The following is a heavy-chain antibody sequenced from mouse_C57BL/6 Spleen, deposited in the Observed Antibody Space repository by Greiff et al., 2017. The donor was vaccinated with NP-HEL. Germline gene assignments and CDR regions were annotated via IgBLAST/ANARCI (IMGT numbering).Heavy chain of an antibody. CDR1: GYTFTSYW. Sequence: VKLQQPGAELVKPGASVKMSCKASGYTFTSYWITWVKQRPGQGLEWIGDIYPGSGSTNYNEKFKSEATLTVDTSSSTAYMQLSSLTSEDSAVYYCARGQLRLPFAYWGQGTLVTVSA. CDR3: ARGQLRLPFAY. CDR2: IYPGSGST. J-gene: IGHJ3*01. D-gene: IGHD3-2*02. V-gene: IGHV1-55*01.